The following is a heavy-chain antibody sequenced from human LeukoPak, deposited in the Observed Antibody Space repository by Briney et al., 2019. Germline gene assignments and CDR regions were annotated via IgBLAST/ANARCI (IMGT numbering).Heavy chain of an antibody. CDR1: GFTFSSYA. V-gene: IGHV3-23*01. CDR2: ISGSGGST. D-gene: IGHD3-22*01. Sequence: GGSLRLSCAASGFTFSSYAMSWVRQAPGKGLERVSAISGSGGSTYYADSVKGRFTISRDNSKNTLYLQMNSLRAEDTAVYYCAKNYYDSSGYYYPDYWGQGTLVTVSS. J-gene: IGHJ4*02. CDR3: AKNYYDSSGYYYPDY.